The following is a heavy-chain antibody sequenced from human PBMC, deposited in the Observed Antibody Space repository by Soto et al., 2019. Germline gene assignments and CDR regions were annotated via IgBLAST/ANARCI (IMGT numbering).Heavy chain of an antibody. Sequence: EMQLSESGGGLVQPGGSLRLSCAASGFTFGSYAMSWVRQAPGKGLEWVSAISGGGSGTYYADSVKGRFTISRDNSKKTLFLQMNSLRVEDTAIYYFSKDPKSTVRFNWFDPWGKGTLVTVSS. CDR1: GFTFGSYA. V-gene: IGHV3-23*01. D-gene: IGHD2-8*02. CDR2: ISGGGSGT. CDR3: SKDPKSTVRFNWFDP. J-gene: IGHJ5*02.